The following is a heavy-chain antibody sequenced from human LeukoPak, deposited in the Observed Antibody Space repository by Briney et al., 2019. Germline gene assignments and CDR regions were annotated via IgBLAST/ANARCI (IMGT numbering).Heavy chain of an antibody. J-gene: IGHJ2*01. CDR3: ARRVHSNYWYFDL. Sequence: GESLQISCKGSGYSFTSYWIGWVRQMPGKGLEWMGIIHPGDSDTRYNPSFQGQVTISADKSISTAYLQWSSLKASDTAMYYCARRVHSNYWYFDLWGRGTLVTVSS. V-gene: IGHV5-51*01. CDR2: IHPGDSDT. CDR1: GYSFTSYW. D-gene: IGHD4-11*01.